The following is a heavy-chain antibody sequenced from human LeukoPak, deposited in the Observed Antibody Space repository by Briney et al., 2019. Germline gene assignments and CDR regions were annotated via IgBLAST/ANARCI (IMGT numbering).Heavy chain of an antibody. Sequence: SETLSLTCTVSGGSVSSSTYYWGWIRQPPGKELEWIGTIYYSGSTYYNPSLKSRVTISVDTSKNQFSLKLSSVTAADTAVYYCAKGKYAFDIWGQGTMVTVSS. J-gene: IGHJ3*02. CDR1: GGSVSSSTYY. CDR2: IYYSGST. V-gene: IGHV4-39*07. CDR3: AKGKYAFDI.